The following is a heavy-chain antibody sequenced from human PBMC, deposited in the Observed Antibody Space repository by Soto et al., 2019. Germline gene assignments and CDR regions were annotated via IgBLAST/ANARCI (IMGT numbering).Heavy chain of an antibody. V-gene: IGHV4-59*01. CDR1: GGSSSSYY. D-gene: IGHD3-22*01. CDR2: VHYSGST. Sequence: SETLSLTSTLSGGSSSSYYYSWIRQPPGKGLEWIGYVHYSGSTNYNPSLKSRVTISVDTSKNQFSLKLSSVTAADTAVYYCARLIKGDYYDSSGYAAFDYWGQGTLVTVS. CDR3: ARLIKGDYYDSSGYAAFDY. J-gene: IGHJ4*02.